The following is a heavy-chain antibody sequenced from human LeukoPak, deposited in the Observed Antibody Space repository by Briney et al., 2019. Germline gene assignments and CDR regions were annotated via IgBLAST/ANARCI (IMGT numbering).Heavy chain of an antibody. V-gene: IGHV3-66*02. CDR2: IYSGGST. CDR3: AKVVNRWFGEFQFDY. CDR1: GFTVSSNH. D-gene: IGHD3-10*01. Sequence: PGGSLRLSCAASGFTVSSNHMSWVRQAPGKGLEWISFIYSGGSTYYADSVKGRFTISRDNSKNTLYLQMNSLRAEDTAVYYCAKVVNRWFGEFQFDYWGQGTLVTVSS. J-gene: IGHJ4*02.